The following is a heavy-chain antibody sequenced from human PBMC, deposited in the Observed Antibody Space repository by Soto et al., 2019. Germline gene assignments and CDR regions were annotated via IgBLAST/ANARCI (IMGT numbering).Heavy chain of an antibody. CDR2: IDWDDDK. D-gene: IGHD5-18*01. V-gene: IGHV2-70*04. CDR3: ARSGYSYGPHYYYYGMDV. CDR1: GFSLSTSGMR. J-gene: IGHJ6*02. Sequence: SGPTLVNPTQTLTLTCTFSGFSLSTSGMRVGWIRQPPGKALEWLARIDWDDDKFYSTSLKTRLTISKDTSKNQVVLTMTNMDPVDTATYYCARSGYSYGPHYYYYGMDVWGQGTTVTVSS.